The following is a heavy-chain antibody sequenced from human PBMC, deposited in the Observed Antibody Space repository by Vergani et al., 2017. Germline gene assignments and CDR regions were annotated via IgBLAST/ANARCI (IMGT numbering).Heavy chain of an antibody. D-gene: IGHD2-15*01. J-gene: IGHJ4*02. Sequence: QVQLVQSGAEVKKPGASVKVSCKASGYTFTSYGISWVRQAPGQGLEWMGWISAYNGNTNYAQKLQGRVTMTTDTSTSTAYMELRSLRSDDTAVYYCARDLVGYCSGGSCYSADYWGQGTLVTVSS. CDR2: ISAYNGNT. V-gene: IGHV1-18*01. CDR3: ARDLVGYCSGGSCYSADY. CDR1: GYTFTSYG.